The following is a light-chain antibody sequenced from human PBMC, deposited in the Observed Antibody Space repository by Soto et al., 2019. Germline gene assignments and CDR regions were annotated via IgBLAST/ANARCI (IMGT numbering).Light chain of an antibody. CDR3: SSYTRGSTLV. CDR2: DVT. CDR1: ISDVGGYDY. V-gene: IGLV2-14*01. Sequence: QSALTQPASVSGSPGQSITISCSGTISDVGGYDYVSWYQQHPGKAPKLIIYDVTYRPSGVSNRFSGSKSGNTASLTISGLQAEDEADYFCSSYTRGSTLVFGGGTKLTVL. J-gene: IGLJ2*01.